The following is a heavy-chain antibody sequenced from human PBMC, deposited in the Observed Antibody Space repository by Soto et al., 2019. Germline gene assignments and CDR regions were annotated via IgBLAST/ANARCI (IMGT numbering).Heavy chain of an antibody. CDR1: GGSFSGYY. CDR2: INHSGST. J-gene: IGHJ6*02. Sequence: PSETLSLTCAVYGGSFSGYYWSWIRQPPGKGLEWIGEINHSGSTNYNPSLKSRVTISVDTSKNRFSLKLSSVTAADTAVYYCARGRRSVFLEALFYYYGMDVWGQGTLVTVSS. CDR3: ARGRRSVFLEALFYYYGMDV. D-gene: IGHD3-3*01. V-gene: IGHV4-34*01.